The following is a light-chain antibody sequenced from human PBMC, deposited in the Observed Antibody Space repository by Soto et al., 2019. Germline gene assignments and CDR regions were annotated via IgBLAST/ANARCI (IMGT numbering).Light chain of an antibody. V-gene: IGKV3-11*01. CDR3: QQSGNLPT. Sequence: ETVLTQSPSTLSLSPGESATLSCRASQSISNYLCWYQQKPGQAPRPLIYDASNRATGIPDRFSGSGSGTDFTRNIISLEPEDFAVYYCQQSGNLPTFGPGTTVDIK. CDR2: DAS. J-gene: IGKJ3*01. CDR1: QSISNY.